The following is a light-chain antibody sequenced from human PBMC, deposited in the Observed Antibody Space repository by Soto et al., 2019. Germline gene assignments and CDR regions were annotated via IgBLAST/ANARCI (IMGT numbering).Light chain of an antibody. CDR3: QHYNSYSEA. Sequence: QMTQSTSTLSASLVDGVTITCRASQTISSWLAWYQQKPGKAPKLLTYKASTLKSGVPSRFSGSGSGTEFTLTISSLQPDDFATYYCQHYNSYSEAFGQRSKVDIK. J-gene: IGKJ1*01. V-gene: IGKV1-5*03. CDR2: KAS. CDR1: QTISSW.